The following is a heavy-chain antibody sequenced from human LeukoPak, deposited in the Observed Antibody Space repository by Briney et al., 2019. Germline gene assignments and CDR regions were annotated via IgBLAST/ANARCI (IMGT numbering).Heavy chain of an antibody. J-gene: IGHJ4*02. CDR1: GFTFSSYW. V-gene: IGHV3-23*01. D-gene: IGHD3-10*01. CDR3: AKDKDYYGSGSPFDY. Sequence: PGGSLRLSCAASGFTFSSYWMSWVRQAPGKGLEWVSAISGSGGSTYYADSVKGRFTISRDNSKNTLYLQMNSLRAEDTAVYYCAKDKDYYGSGSPFDYWGQGTLVTVSS. CDR2: ISGSGGST.